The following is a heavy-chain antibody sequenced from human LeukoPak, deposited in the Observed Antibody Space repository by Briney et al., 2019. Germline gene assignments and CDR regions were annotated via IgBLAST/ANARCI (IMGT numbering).Heavy chain of an antibody. CDR3: TTDYYDSSGYYAPFGY. J-gene: IGHJ4*02. Sequence: GGSLRLSCAASGFTFSNAWMSWVRQAPGKGLEWVGRIKSKTDGGTTDYAAPVKGRFTISRDDSKNTPYLQMNSLKTEDTAVYYCTTDYYDSSGYYAPFGYWGQGTLVTVSS. CDR2: IKSKTDGGTT. CDR1: GFTFSNAW. V-gene: IGHV3-15*01. D-gene: IGHD3-22*01.